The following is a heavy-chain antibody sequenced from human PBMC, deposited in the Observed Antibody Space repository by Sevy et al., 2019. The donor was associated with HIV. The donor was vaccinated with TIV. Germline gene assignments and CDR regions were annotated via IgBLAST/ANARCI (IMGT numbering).Heavy chain of an antibody. D-gene: IGHD1-26*01. J-gene: IGHJ4*02. CDR1: GGSITSLY. Sequence: PETLSLTCTVSGGSITSLYWNWIRQPPGKGLEWIANIYYNGHINYNPSLKSRVTLSLDTSKNQFSLWLSPVTAADTAMYYCAGENAWGRGYSWGQGTLVTVSS. V-gene: IGHV4-59*08. CDR3: AGENAWGRGYS. CDR2: IYYNGHI.